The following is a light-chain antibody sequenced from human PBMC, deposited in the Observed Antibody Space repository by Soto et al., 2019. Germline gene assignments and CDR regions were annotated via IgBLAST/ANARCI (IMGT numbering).Light chain of an antibody. Sequence: EVVLTEAPGTRAVSRGERATLSCRASQSVSSNYLAWYQQKPGQAPRLLIDGASSRATGIPDRFSGSGSGTDFTLTISRLEPEDFAVYYCQQFGSSPRTFGQGTRLEIK. CDR3: QQFGSSPRT. V-gene: IGKV3-20*01. J-gene: IGKJ5*01. CDR1: QSVSSNY. CDR2: GAS.